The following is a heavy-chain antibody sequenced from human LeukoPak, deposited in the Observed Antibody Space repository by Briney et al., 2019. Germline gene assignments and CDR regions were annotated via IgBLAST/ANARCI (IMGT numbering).Heavy chain of an antibody. CDR2: IWNDGSYE. Sequence: GGSLRLSCVASGFAFNKYGVHWVRQAPGKGLEWVAVIWNDGSYEYYADSVKGRLAISRDNDKSTVNLQMNSLRVEDTAVYYCVRDGSGLAVRGWFDFWGQGTLVSVSS. J-gene: IGHJ5*01. D-gene: IGHD3-10*01. V-gene: IGHV3-33*01. CDR1: GFAFNKYG. CDR3: VRDGSGLAVRGWFDF.